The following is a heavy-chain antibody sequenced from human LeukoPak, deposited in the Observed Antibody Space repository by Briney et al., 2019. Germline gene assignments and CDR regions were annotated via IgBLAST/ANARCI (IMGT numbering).Heavy chain of an antibody. CDR3: ARVSGDSKFRPCDY. CDR1: GLSFNGYW. CDR2: IKKDGSEK. Sequence: GGSLRLSCTASGLSFNGYWMMWVRQAPGKGLEWVATIKKDGSEKTYLDSVKGRFTISRDDAKNSLFLQMSSLRAEDTAVYYCARVSGDSKFRPCDYWGQGTLVTVSS. V-gene: IGHV3-7*01. D-gene: IGHD2-21*02. J-gene: IGHJ4*02.